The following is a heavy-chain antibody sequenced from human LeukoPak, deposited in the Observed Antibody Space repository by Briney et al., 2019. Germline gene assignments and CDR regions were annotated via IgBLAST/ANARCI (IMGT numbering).Heavy chain of an antibody. J-gene: IGHJ4*02. Sequence: SLRLSCAASGFTFSDSYMSWIRQAPGKGLEWIGFIRSKAYGGTTEYAASVKGRFTISRDDSKSIAYLQMNSLKTEDTAVYYCTGDLGAVAGIDYWGQGTLVTVSS. CDR1: GFTFSDSY. V-gene: IGHV3-49*03. CDR3: TGDLGAVAGIDY. CDR2: IRSKAYGGTT. D-gene: IGHD6-19*01.